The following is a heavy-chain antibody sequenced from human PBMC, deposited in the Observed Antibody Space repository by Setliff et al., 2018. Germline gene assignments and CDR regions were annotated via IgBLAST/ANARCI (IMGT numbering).Heavy chain of an antibody. CDR2: IGHTGSI. V-gene: IGHV4-38-2*02. D-gene: IGHD6-19*01. J-gene: IGHJ6*03. CDR1: GYSISSGYI. CDR3: AREQWLDPPGYYYMDV. Sequence: KPSETLSLTCTVSGYSISSGYIWGWIRQPPGKGLEWVGNIGHTGSINYNPSLKSRVTISVDTSKNQFSLKLNSVTAADMAVYYCAREQWLDPPGYYYMDVWAKGTTVTVSS.